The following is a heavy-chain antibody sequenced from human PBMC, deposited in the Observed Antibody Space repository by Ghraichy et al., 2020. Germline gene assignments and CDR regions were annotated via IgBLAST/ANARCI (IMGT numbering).Heavy chain of an antibody. D-gene: IGHD3-16*02. CDR1: GFTFSSYS. CDR3: ARGPYDYLWGSYRYFDY. J-gene: IGHJ4*02. Sequence: GGSLRLSCAASGFTFSSYSMNWVRQAPGKGLEWVSYISSSGSTIYYADSVKGRFTISRDNAKNSLYLQMNSLRDEDTAVHYCARGPYDYLWGSYRYFDYWGQGTLVTVSS. V-gene: IGHV3-48*02. CDR2: ISSSGSTI.